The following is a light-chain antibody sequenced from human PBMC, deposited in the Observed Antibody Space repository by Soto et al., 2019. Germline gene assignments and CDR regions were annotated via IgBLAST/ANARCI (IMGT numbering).Light chain of an antibody. V-gene: IGKV1-5*01. Sequence: DIQRTQSPATLSASVGDRVSITCRAGQDISRWLAWCQQKPGKAPKVLIWDASSLQRGVPSRFTGSGSGTEFTLTINGLQPDDFATYYCQQYNGYRTWTFGQGTKVDI. CDR2: DAS. J-gene: IGKJ1*01. CDR3: QQYNGYRTWT. CDR1: QDISRW.